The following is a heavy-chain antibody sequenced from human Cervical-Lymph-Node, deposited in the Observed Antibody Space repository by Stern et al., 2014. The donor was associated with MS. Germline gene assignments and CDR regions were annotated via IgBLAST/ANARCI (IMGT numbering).Heavy chain of an antibody. J-gene: IGHJ6*02. CDR3: ARAPGYSTTWFLGMDV. CDR2: MNAYNGNT. V-gene: IGHV1-18*04. Sequence: VQLVQSGAEVKRPGASVKVSCKASGYTFTSYGISWLRQAPGQGPEWMGWMNAYNGNTNSAQKFQDRITMTRDTSTSTAYMELRSLRSDDTAVYYCARAPGYSTTWFLGMDVWGQGTTVTVSS. CDR1: GYTFTSYG. D-gene: IGHD6-13*01.